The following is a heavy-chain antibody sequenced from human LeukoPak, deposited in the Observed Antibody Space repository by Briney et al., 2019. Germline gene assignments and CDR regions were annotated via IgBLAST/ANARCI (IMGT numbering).Heavy chain of an antibody. CDR2: ISAYNGNT. V-gene: IGHV1-18*01. CDR3: ARARYYYDSSGYYQYYFDY. J-gene: IGHJ4*02. D-gene: IGHD3-22*01. Sequence: GASVKVSCKASGYTFTSYGISWVRQAPGQGLEWMGWISAYNGNTNYAQKLQGRVTMTTDTSTSTAYMELRSLRSDDTAVYYCARARYYYDSSGYYQYYFDYWGQGTLVTVSS. CDR1: GYTFTSYG.